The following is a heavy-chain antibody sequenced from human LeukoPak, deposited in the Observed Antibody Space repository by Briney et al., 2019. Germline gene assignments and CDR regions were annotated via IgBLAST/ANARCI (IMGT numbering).Heavy chain of an antibody. CDR2: INHSGST. Sequence: SETLSLTCAVYGGSFSGYYWSWIRQPPGKGLEWIGEINHSGSTNYDPSLKSRVTISVDTSKNQFSPKLSSVTAADTAVYYCARGNCSSTSCYKVLDYWGQGTLVTVSS. V-gene: IGHV4-34*01. D-gene: IGHD2-2*02. J-gene: IGHJ4*02. CDR3: ARGNCSSTSCYKVLDY. CDR1: GGSFSGYY.